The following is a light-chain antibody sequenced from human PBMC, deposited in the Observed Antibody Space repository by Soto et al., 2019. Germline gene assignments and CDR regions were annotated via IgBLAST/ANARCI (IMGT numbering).Light chain of an antibody. CDR1: SSNIGSNP. CDR3: ASWDDLLNCCV. CDR2: SND. V-gene: IGLV1-44*01. Sequence: QSVLTQPPSASGTPGQRVTIYCSGSSSNIGSNPVKWHQQLPGAAPKLLIYSNDQRPSGVPDRCSGSTSGTSASLAISGLQSEDEADYYCASWDDLLNCCVFGGGTKLTVL. J-gene: IGLJ3*02.